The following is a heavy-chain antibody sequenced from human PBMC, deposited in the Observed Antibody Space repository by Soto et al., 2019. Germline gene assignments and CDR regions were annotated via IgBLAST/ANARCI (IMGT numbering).Heavy chain of an antibody. CDR3: ARGGLEPFDY. CDR1: GFNLGSYW. V-gene: IGHV3-74*01. D-gene: IGHD1-1*01. Sequence: EVQLVESGGGLVQPGGPLRLSCAASGFNLGSYWINWVRQAPGKGLLWVSRINDYGTTINYAESVEGRFTISRDDAKSEVYLQMNNLSDEDTAVYYCARGGLEPFDYWGQGALVTVSS. J-gene: IGHJ4*02. CDR2: INDYGTTI.